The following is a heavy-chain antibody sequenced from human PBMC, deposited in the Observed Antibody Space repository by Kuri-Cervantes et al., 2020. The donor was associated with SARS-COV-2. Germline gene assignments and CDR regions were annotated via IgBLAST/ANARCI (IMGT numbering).Heavy chain of an antibody. Sequence: SVKVSCKASGGTFSSYAISWVRQAPGQGLEWMGGIIPIFGTANYAQKFQGRVTITADKSTSTAYMELSSLRSEDTAVYYCTSLLAGSYPLNDYWGQGTLVTVSS. V-gene: IGHV1-69*06. CDR2: IIPIFGTA. D-gene: IGHD1-26*01. J-gene: IGHJ4*02. CDR1: GGTFSSYA. CDR3: TSLLAGSYPLNDY.